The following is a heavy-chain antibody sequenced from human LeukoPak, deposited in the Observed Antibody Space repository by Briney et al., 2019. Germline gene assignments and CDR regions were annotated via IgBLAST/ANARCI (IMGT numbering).Heavy chain of an antibody. CDR2: IYYSGST. D-gene: IGHD4-17*01. Sequence: SETLSLTCTVSGGSISSSSYYWGWLRQPPGKGLEWIGSIYYSGSTYYNPSLKSRVTISVDTSKNQFSLKLSSVTAADTAVYYCARVYDYGDYYFDYWGQGTLVTVSS. CDR1: GGSISSSSYY. CDR3: ARVYDYGDYYFDY. J-gene: IGHJ4*02. V-gene: IGHV4-39*07.